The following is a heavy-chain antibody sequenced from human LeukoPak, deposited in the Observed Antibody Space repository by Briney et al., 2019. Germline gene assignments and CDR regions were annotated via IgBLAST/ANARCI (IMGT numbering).Heavy chain of an antibody. D-gene: IGHD6-19*01. J-gene: IGHJ4*02. Sequence: SETLSPPCTVPGGSISSYYWSWIRQPPGKGLEWIGYIYYSGGTNYNPSLKSRVTISVDTSKNQFSLKLSSVTAADTAVYYCARGGRLEPFDYWGQGTLVTVSS. CDR1: GGSISSYY. CDR2: IYYSGGT. CDR3: ARGGRLEPFDY. V-gene: IGHV4-59*01.